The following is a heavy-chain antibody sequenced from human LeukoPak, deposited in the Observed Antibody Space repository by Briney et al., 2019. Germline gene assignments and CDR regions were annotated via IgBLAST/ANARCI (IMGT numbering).Heavy chain of an antibody. CDR2: IYYSGST. Sequence: PSETLSLTCTVSGGSISSSSYYWGWIRQPPGKGLEWIGSIYYSGSTYYNPSLKSRVTISVDTSKNQFSLKLSSVTAADTAVYYCARQKVDYGSGSQAIDYWGQGTLVTVSS. CDR3: ARQKVDYGSGSQAIDY. CDR1: GGSISSSSYY. J-gene: IGHJ4*02. V-gene: IGHV4-39*01. D-gene: IGHD3-10*01.